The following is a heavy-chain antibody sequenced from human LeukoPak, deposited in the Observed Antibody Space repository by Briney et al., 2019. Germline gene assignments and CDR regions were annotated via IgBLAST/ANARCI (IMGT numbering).Heavy chain of an antibody. CDR3: ARDRSLTTVTNFDY. V-gene: IGHV3-48*01. CDR2: ISSSSSTI. CDR1: GFTFSSYR. J-gene: IGHJ4*02. D-gene: IGHD4-17*01. Sequence: GGSLRLSCAASGFTFSSYRMNWVRQAPGKGLEWVSYISSSSSTIYYADSVKGRFTISRDNAKNSLYLQMNSLRAEDTAVYYCARDRSLTTVTNFDYWGQGTLVTVSS.